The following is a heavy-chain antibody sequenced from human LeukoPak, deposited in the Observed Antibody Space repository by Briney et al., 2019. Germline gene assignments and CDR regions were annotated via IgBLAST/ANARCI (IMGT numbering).Heavy chain of an antibody. V-gene: IGHV1-3*01. D-gene: IGHD2-2*01. CDR1: GYTFTSYA. J-gene: IGHJ6*02. Sequence: ASVKVSCKASGYTFTSYAMHWVRQAPGQRLEWMGWINAGNGNTKYSQKFQGRVTITRDTSASTAYMELSSLRSEDTAVYYCARFPGYCSSTSCSPYYYYGMDVWGQGTTVTVSS. CDR3: ARFPGYCSSTSCSPYYYYGMDV. CDR2: INAGNGNT.